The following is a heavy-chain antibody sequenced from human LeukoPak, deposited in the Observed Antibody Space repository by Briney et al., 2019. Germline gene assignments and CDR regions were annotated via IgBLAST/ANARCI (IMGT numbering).Heavy chain of an antibody. V-gene: IGHV4-61*08. J-gene: IGHJ3*02. Sequence: KSSETLSLTCTVSGGSFNSGGHYWSWIRQPPGKGLEWIGYVYYSGSTNYNPSLKSRVSILSDTSKNQFSLKLSSVTAADTAVYYCAKRARIAVAGTRVGDGIDIWGQGIVVTVSS. CDR3: AKRARIAVAGTRVGDGIDI. CDR1: GGSFNSGGHY. D-gene: IGHD6-13*01. CDR2: VYYSGST.